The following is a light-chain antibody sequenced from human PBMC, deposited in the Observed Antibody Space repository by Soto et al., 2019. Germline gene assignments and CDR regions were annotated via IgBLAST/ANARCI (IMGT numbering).Light chain of an antibody. CDR3: QQYDSYSGT. V-gene: IGKV1-5*01. Sequence: DIQMTQSPSTLSASVGDRVTITCRASQSISGWLAWYQQKPGQPPKLLIYDASNLEAGVPSRFSGRGSGTEFTLTISSLQPDDLATYYCQQYDSYSGTLGQGTKVDIK. CDR1: QSISGW. CDR2: DAS. J-gene: IGKJ1*01.